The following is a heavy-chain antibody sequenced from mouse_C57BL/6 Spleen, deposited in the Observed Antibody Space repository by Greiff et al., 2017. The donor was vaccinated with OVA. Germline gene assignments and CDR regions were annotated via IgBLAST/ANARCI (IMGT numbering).Heavy chain of an antibody. V-gene: IGHV5-17*01. CDR1: GFTFSDYG. CDR2: ISSGSSTI. J-gene: IGHJ2*01. Sequence: EVKVVESGGGLVKPGGSLKLSCAASGFTFSDYGMHWVRQAPEKGLEWVAYISSGSSTIYYADTVKGRFTISRDNAKNTLFLQMTSLRSEDTAMYYCASFYYGYERALDYWGQGTTLTVSS. CDR3: ASFYYGYERALDY. D-gene: IGHD2-2*01.